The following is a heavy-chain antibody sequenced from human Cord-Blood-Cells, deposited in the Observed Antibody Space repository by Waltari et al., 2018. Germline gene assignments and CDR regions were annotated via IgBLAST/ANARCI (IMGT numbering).Heavy chain of an antibody. J-gene: IGHJ6*02. Sequence: EVQLVESGGGLVQPGGSLRLSCAASGFTFSSYWMSWVRQAPGKGLEWVANIKQDGSEEYYVDSVKGRFTISRDNATNSLYLQRNSRRADDTAVYYCARELERIFSSSWYYYYYGMDVWGQGTTVTVSS. CDR2: IKQDGSEE. CDR3: ARELERIFSSSWYYYYYGMDV. V-gene: IGHV3-7*01. D-gene: IGHD6-13*01. CDR1: GFTFSSYW.